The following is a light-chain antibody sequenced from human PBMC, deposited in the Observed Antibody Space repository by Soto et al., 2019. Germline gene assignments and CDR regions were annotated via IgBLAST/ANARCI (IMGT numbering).Light chain of an antibody. V-gene: IGKV3D-15*01. CDR2: GAS. Sequence: ETVMTQSPATLSVSPGERATLSCRASQSISSNLAWYQQKPGRAPRLLIYGASTRATGIPARFSGSGSGTEFTLTISSLQSEDFAVYYCQQYYIWPLTFGGGTKVEIK. J-gene: IGKJ4*01. CDR1: QSISSN. CDR3: QQYYIWPLT.